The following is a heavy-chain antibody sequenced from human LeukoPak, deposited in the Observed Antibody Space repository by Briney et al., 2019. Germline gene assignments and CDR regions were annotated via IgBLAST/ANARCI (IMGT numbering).Heavy chain of an antibody. J-gene: IGHJ4*02. CDR1: GALFSSTIHY. Sequence: SETLSLTCTVSGALFSSTIHYWAWIRQPPGKGLEWIGSVYYAGNTYYNASFQNRVTISMDTSKNQFSLRPSTMSATDTAVYFCARQPTVNRGAVASNFDYWGQGTLVTVSS. V-gene: IGHV4-39*01. D-gene: IGHD6-19*01. CDR3: ARQPTVNRGAVASNFDY. CDR2: VYYAGNT.